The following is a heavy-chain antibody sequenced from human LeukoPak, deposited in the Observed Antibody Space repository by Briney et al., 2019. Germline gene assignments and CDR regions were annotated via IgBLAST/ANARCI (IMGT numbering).Heavy chain of an antibody. CDR1: GFTFDDYA. CDR3: AKGLGTRSNWLDP. J-gene: IGHJ5*02. V-gene: IGHV3-43*02. CDR2: IIDDGSVT. D-gene: IGHD6-13*01. Sequence: GGPLRLSCATSGFTFDDYAMHWVRQAPGKGLEWVSLIIDDGSVTYYADSVKGRFTISRDNSKNSLYLQMNSLRAEDTAFYYCAKGLGTRSNWLDPWGQGTLVTVSS.